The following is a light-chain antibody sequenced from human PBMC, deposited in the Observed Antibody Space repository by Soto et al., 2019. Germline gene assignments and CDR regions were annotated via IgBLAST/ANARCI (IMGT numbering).Light chain of an antibody. CDR3: QQYGSSGT. J-gene: IGKJ1*01. V-gene: IGKV3-20*01. CDR1: QSVSNNY. CDR2: GAS. Sequence: EIVLTQSPGTLSLSPGERATLSCRASQSVSNNYLAWYQQKPRQAPRLLIYGASNSATGIPDRFSGSGSGTDFTLTISRLEPKDFAVYYCQQYGSSGTFGQGNKVEIK.